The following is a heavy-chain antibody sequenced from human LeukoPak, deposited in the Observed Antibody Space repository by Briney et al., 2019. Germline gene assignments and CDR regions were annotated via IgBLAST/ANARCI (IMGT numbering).Heavy chain of an antibody. Sequence: PGESLRLSCAASGFTFSSYAMSWVRQAPGKGLEWVSAISGSGGSTYYADSVKGRFTISRDNSKNTLYLQMNSLRAEDTAVYYCAKEQYGDYEGVGYYFDYWGQGTLVTVSS. CDR1: GFTFSSYA. V-gene: IGHV3-23*01. CDR3: AKEQYGDYEGVGYYFDY. D-gene: IGHD4-17*01. CDR2: ISGSGGST. J-gene: IGHJ4*02.